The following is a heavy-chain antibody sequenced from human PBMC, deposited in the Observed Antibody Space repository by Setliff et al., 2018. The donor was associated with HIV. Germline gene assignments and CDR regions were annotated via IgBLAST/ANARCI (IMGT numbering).Heavy chain of an antibody. CDR3: ARGYSTAFFHEFFDY. V-gene: IGHV4-59*12. Sequence: SETLSLTCTVSGGSISTYYWSWIRQPPGKGLEWIGSIYFTGSSDNNPSLKSRVSMSVDTSKSQFSLKLRSVTAADTAVYFCARGYSTAFFHEFFDYWGQGTLVTVSS. D-gene: IGHD5-12*01. CDR2: IYFTGSS. J-gene: IGHJ4*02. CDR1: GGSISTYY.